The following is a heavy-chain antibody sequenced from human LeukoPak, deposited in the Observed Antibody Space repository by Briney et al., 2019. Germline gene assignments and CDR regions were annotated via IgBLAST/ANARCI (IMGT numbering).Heavy chain of an antibody. CDR1: GFTFCDYA. D-gene: IGHD3-22*01. V-gene: IGHV3-49*04. CDR2: IRSKAYGGTA. CDR3: TTYHYDTSGYYYVTY. J-gene: IGHJ4*02. Sequence: GRSLRLSCTASGFTFCDYAMSWDRQAPGKGLEWVGFIRSKAYGGTADYAASLKGRFTISRDDSKNIAYLHLISLKTEDTAVYYCTTYHYDTSGYYYVTYWGQGTLVTVSS.